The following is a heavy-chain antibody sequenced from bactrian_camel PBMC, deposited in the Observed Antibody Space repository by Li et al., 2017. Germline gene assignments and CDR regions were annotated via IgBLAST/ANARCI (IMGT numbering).Heavy chain of an antibody. J-gene: IGHJ4*01. D-gene: IGHD3*01. Sequence: QVQLVESGGGSVQAGGSLTLSCLASGYTVTAYCMGWFRQAPGKEREGVATIVGTKITSYADSVKGRFTISRDNAKNTLYLQLNSLKTEDTAMYYCAKDQNPWVSGNSGNWGQGTQVTVS. V-gene: IGHV3S1*01. CDR2: IVGTKIT. CDR1: GYTVTAYC. CDR3: AKDQNPWVSGNSGN.